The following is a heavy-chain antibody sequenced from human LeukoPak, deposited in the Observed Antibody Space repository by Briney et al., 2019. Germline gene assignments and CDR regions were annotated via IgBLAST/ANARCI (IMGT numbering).Heavy chain of an antibody. J-gene: IGHJ4*02. CDR2: IYYSGST. V-gene: IGHV4-30-4*08. CDR3: ARSLTGTTDFDY. CDR1: GGSISSGDYY. Sequence: SETLSLTCTVSGGSISSGDYYWSWIRQPPGKGLEWIGYIYYSGSTYYNPSLKSRVTISVDTSKNQFSLKLSSVTAADTAVYYCARSLTGTTDFDYWGQGTLVTVSS. D-gene: IGHD1-7*01.